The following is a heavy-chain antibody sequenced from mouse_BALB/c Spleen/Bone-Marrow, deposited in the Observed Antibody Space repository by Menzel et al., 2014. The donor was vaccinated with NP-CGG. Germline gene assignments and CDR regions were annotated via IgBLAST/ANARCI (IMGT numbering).Heavy chain of an antibody. CDR1: GYTSTSYW. J-gene: IGHJ1*01. V-gene: IGHV1S127*01. CDR2: IDPSDSYT. D-gene: IGHD2-4*01. CDR3: TRGDYDWYFDV. Sequence: VKLMESGAELVKPGASVKMSCKASGYTSTSYWMHWVKQRPGQGLEWIGVIDPSDSYTSYNQKFKGKATLTVDTSSSTAYMQLSSLTSEDSAVYYCTRGDYDWYFDVWGAGTTVTVSS.